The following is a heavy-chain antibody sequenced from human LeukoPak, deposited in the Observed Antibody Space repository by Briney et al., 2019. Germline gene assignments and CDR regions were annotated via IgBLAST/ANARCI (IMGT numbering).Heavy chain of an antibody. J-gene: IGHJ6*02. CDR2: IIPILGIA. CDR3: ARRYYYGMDV. V-gene: IGHV1-69*04. Sequence: SVKVSCKASGGTFSSYAISWVRQAPGQGLEWMGRIIPILGIANYAQEFQGRVTITADKSTSTAYMELSSLRSEDTAVYYCARRYYYGMDVWGQGTTVTVSS. CDR1: GGTFSSYA.